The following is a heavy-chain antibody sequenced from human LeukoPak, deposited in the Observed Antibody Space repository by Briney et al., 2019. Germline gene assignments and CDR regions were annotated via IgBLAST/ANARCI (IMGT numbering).Heavy chain of an antibody. CDR1: GYTFTGYY. D-gene: IGHD3-16*02. Sequence: ASVKVSCKASGYTFTGYYMHWVRQAPGQGLEWMGWINPNSGGTNYAQKFQGRVTMTRDTSISTAYMELSRLRSDDTAVYYCARAISLVRAYEYVWGSYRRKYYFDYWVQGTLVTVSS. CDR3: ARAISLVRAYEYVWGSYRRKYYFDY. J-gene: IGHJ4*02. V-gene: IGHV1-2*02. CDR2: INPNSGGT.